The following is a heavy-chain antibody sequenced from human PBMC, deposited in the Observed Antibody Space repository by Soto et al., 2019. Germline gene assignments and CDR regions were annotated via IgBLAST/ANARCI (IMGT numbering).Heavy chain of an antibody. D-gene: IGHD3-10*01. CDR1: GGSFSGYY. Sequence: PSETLSLTCAVYGGSFSGYYWSWIRQPPGKGLEWIGEINHSGSTNYNPSLKSRVTISVDTSKNQFSLKLSSMTAADTAVYYCARRNYYGSGSYYYYYYYGMDVWGQGTTVTVSS. CDR3: ARRNYYGSGSYYYYYYYGMDV. CDR2: INHSGST. J-gene: IGHJ6*02. V-gene: IGHV4-34*01.